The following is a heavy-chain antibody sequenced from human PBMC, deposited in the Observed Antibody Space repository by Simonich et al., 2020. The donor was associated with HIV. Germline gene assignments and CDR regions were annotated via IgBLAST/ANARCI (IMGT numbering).Heavy chain of an antibody. CDR1: GFTFSRYA. Sequence: EVQLLESGGGLVQPGGSLRLSCAASGFTFSRYAMSWGRQAPGKGLEGASSNRGSGGSTNYADSVKGRFTISRDNSKNTLYMQMNSLRAEDTAVYYCAKDRYYNFWSGYYDYWGQGTLVTVSS. J-gene: IGHJ4*02. CDR2: NRGSGGST. V-gene: IGHV3-23*01. D-gene: IGHD3-3*01. CDR3: AKDRYYNFWSGYYDY.